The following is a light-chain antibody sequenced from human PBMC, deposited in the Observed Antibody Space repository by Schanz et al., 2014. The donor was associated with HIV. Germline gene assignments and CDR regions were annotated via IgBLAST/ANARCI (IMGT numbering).Light chain of an antibody. Sequence: DVQMTQSPSSLSASVGDNVTITCRASQNISTYLNWYQQRPGKAPKLLIYAASNLQSGVPSRFSGSGSGTDFTLTISSLQPEDSAVYFCQQSAGDPTFGQGTRLEIK. J-gene: IGKJ5*01. CDR1: QNISTY. CDR3: QQSAGDPT. CDR2: AAS. V-gene: IGKV1-39*01.